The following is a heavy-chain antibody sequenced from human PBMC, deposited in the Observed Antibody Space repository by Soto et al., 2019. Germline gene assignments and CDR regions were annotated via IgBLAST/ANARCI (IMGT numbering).Heavy chain of an antibody. V-gene: IGHV5-51*01. D-gene: IGHD2-2*01. Sequence: GESLKISCKGSGYSFTSYWIGWVRQMPGKGLEWMGIIYPGDSDTRYSPSFQGQVTISADKSISTAYLQWSSLKASDTAMYYCARHRPYCSSTSCYVHGMDVWGQGTTVTVS. CDR1: GYSFTSYW. CDR2: IYPGDSDT. J-gene: IGHJ6*02. CDR3: ARHRPYCSSTSCYVHGMDV.